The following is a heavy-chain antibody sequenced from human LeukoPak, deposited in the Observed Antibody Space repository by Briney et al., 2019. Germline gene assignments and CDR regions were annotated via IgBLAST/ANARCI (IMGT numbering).Heavy chain of an antibody. CDR2: MNPNSGNT. V-gene: IGHV1-8*01. CDR3: ARSFVGTRKRNDY. D-gene: IGHD2-21*01. J-gene: IGHJ4*02. Sequence: GASVKVSCKASGYTFSSYDINWVRQATGQGLEWMGWMNPNSGNTGYAQRFQGRVTMTRSTSISTAYMELSSLTSGDTAVYYCARSFVGTRKRNDYWGQGTLVTVSS. CDR1: GYTFSSYD.